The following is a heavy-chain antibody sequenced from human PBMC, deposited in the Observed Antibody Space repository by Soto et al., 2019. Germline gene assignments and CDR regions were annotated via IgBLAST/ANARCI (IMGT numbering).Heavy chain of an antibody. CDR3: ARAIHRTYFDY. Sequence: PSETLSLTCTVSGGSISSYYWSWIRQPPGKGLEWIGYIYYSGSTNYNPSLKSRVTISVDTSKNQFSLKLSSVTAADTAVYYCARAIHRTYFDYSGQGTLVIVSS. CDR2: IYYSGST. D-gene: IGHD2-2*02. J-gene: IGHJ4*02. V-gene: IGHV4-59*01. CDR1: GGSISSYY.